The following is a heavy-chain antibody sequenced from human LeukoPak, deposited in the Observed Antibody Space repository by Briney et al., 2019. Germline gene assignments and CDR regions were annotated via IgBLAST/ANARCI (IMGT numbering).Heavy chain of an antibody. J-gene: IGHJ5*02. CDR1: GVTFSSYA. CDR2: TSYDGNNI. D-gene: IGHD1-26*01. V-gene: IGHV3-30*03. Sequence: GGSLRLSCAASGVTFSSYAMHWVRQAPGKGLEWVAVTSYDGNNIYYADSVKGRFTISRDNSKNTLYLQMNSLRAEDTAVYYCARGPSGKNSWFDPWGQGALVTVSS. CDR3: ARGPSGKNSWFDP.